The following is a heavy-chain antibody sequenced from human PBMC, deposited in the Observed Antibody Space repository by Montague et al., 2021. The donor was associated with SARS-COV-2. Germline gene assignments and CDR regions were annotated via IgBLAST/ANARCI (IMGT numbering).Heavy chain of an antibody. Sequence: SETLSLTCTVSGGSVSSSPYYWGWIRQPPGRGLEWVGSISYSGRTCFSPSLKSRLTISVDSSENQFSLRLSSVTAADTAVYYCASSYYYGSGTYVYNYYMDVWGKGTTVTVPS. D-gene: IGHD3-10*01. V-gene: IGHV4-39*01. J-gene: IGHJ6*03. CDR3: ASSYYYGSGTYVYNYYMDV. CDR2: ISYSGRT. CDR1: GGSVSSSPYY.